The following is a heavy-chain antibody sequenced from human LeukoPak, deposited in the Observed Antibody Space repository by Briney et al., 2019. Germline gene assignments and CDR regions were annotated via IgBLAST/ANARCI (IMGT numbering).Heavy chain of an antibody. J-gene: IGHJ4*02. V-gene: IGHV4-34*01. D-gene: IGHD6-19*01. CDR1: GGSFSGYY. CDR2: INHSGST. CDR3: ARGVAVAGTDY. Sequence: SETLSLTCAVYGGSFSGYYWSWIRQPPGRGLEWIGEINHSGSTNYNPSLKSRVTISVDTSKNQFSLKLSSVTAADTAVYYCARGVAVAGTDYWGQGTLVTVSS.